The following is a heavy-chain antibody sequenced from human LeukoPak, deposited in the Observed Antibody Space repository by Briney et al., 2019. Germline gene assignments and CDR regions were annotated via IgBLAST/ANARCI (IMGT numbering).Heavy chain of an antibody. CDR3: AKGGRSSGSYLPVYAFDI. Sequence: GRSLRLSCAASGFTLDDYAMHWVRQAPGKGLEWVSGISWNSGSIGYADSVKGRFTISRDNDKNSLYLQMNSLRAEDMALYYCAKGGRSSGSYLPVYAFDIWGQGTMVTVSS. CDR1: GFTLDDYA. V-gene: IGHV3-9*03. J-gene: IGHJ3*02. D-gene: IGHD1-26*01. CDR2: ISWNSGSI.